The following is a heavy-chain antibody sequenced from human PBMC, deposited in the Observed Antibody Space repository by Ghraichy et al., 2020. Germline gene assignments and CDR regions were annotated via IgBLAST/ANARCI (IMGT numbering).Heavy chain of an antibody. Sequence: SETLSLTCAVSGGSISSGGYSWSWIRQPPGKGLEWIGYIYHSGSTYYNPSLKSRVTISVDRSKNQFSLKLSSVTAADTAVYYCARGAIGDPFGYWYFDLWGRGTLVTVSS. J-gene: IGHJ2*01. CDR3: ARGAIGDPFGYWYFDL. D-gene: IGHD3-10*01. CDR1: GGSISSGGYS. CDR2: IYHSGST. V-gene: IGHV4-30-2*01.